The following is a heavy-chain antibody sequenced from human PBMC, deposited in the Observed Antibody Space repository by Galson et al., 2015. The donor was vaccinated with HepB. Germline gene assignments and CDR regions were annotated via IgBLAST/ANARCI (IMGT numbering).Heavy chain of an antibody. V-gene: IGHV3-15*01. J-gene: IGHJ6*02. CDR1: GFIFRKTW. D-gene: IGHD2-21*01. Sequence: SLRLSCAASGFIFRKTWMSWVRQAPGKGLEWVGRVKSKTDGGTTDYAAPVKGRFIISRDDSRSMLYLQVNNLKTEDTAVYYCATDCGGECLIPTYYGTDVWGQGTTVTVSS. CDR3: ATDCGGECLIPTYYGTDV. CDR2: VKSKTDGGTT.